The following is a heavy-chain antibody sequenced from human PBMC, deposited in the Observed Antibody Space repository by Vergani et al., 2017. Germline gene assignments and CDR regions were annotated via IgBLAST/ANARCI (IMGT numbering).Heavy chain of an antibody. CDR3: ATLPLQTQQQVTS. CDR1: GFSFNTYG. J-gene: IGHJ5*02. V-gene: IGHV3-NL1*01. CDR2: IRGSGDST. D-gene: IGHD6-13*01. Sequence: QVQLVETGGGVVQPGGSLRLYCATSGFSFNTYGAHWVRQAPGKGLEWVSIIRGSGDSTYYADSVKGRFTISRDNSKNTLYLQMNSLKTEDTAVYYCATLPLQTQQQVTSWGQGTLVTVSS.